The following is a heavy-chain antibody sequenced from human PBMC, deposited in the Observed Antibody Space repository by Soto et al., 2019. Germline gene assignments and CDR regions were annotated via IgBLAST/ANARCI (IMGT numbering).Heavy chain of an antibody. Sequence: SETLSLTCTVSGGSISSYYWSWIRQPPGKGLEWIGYIYYSGSTNYNPSLKSRVTISVDTSKNQFSLKLSSVTAADTAVYYCAREERELLWFGELYWFDPWRQGTLVTVSS. CDR3: AREERELLWFGELYWFDP. J-gene: IGHJ5*02. CDR2: IYYSGST. V-gene: IGHV4-59*01. CDR1: GGSISSYY. D-gene: IGHD3-10*01.